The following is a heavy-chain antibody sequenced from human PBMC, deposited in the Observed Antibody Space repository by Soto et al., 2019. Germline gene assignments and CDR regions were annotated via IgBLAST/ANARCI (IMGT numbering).Heavy chain of an antibody. V-gene: IGHV4-4*02. D-gene: IGHD5-18*01. CDR3: ARDRPSEYTYGSSGWSDP. CDR1: GGSISSYYW. CDR2: VYHSGST. J-gene: IGHJ5*02. Sequence: SETLSLTCAVSGGSISSYYWWSWVRQPPGRGLEWIGEVYHSGSTNYNPSLTSQVTISVDKSKNQFSLELTSVTAADTAVYFCARDRPSEYTYGSSGWSDPWGQGTLVTVSS.